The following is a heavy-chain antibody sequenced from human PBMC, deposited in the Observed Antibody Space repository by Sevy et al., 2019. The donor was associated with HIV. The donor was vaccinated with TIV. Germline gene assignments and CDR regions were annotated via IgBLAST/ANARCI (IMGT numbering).Heavy chain of an antibody. V-gene: IGHV3-15*01. CDR3: TTGLDY. CDR2: IKSKTDGGTT. CDR1: GFTFSNAW. J-gene: IGHJ4*02. Sequence: GGSLRLSCAASGFTFSNAWMSWVRQAPGKGLEWVGRIKSKTDGGTTDYAEPVKGSFTTSLDDSKNRLYMQMNSLKTWETAVYYYTTGLDYWGQGTLVTVSS.